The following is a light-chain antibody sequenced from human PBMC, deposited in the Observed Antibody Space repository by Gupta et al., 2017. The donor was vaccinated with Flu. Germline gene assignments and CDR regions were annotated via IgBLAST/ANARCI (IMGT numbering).Light chain of an antibody. J-gene: IGKJ4*02. CDR2: KAS. Sequence: PSTLSAYVGDRVTITYRASQSISSWLDWYQQKPGKAPKLLIYKASNLESGVPSRFSGSGSGTEFTLTISSLQPEDFATYYCQQNDSSSLTFGGGTKVEIK. CDR3: QQNDSSSLT. V-gene: IGKV1-5*03. CDR1: QSISSW.